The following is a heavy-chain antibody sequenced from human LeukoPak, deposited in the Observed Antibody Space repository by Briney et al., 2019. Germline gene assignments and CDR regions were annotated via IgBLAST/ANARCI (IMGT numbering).Heavy chain of an antibody. D-gene: IGHD2-2*01. CDR2: ISGTGVTT. J-gene: IGHJ4*02. V-gene: IGHV3-23*01. CDR1: GFTFSSYA. Sequence: GGSLRLSCAASGFTFSSYALHWVRQAPGKGLEWVSGISGTGVTTFYADSVKGRFTISRDNSKNTLYLQMNSRRVEDTAVYYCAKDRVVGVSAALLFDNWGQGNLVTVSS. CDR3: AKDRVVGVSAALLFDN.